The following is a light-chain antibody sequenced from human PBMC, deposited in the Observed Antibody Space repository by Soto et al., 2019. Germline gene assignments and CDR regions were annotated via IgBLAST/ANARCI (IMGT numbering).Light chain of an antibody. CDR1: SSDVGSNNY. J-gene: IGLJ2*01. Sequence: QSALTQPASVSGSPGQSITIPCTGTSSDVGSNNYVSWYQQYPGKAPKLIIYHVSDRPSGVSNRFSGSKSGSTASLTISGLQAEDEADYYCSSHVGTSTPHVAFGGGTKLTVL. CDR3: SSHVGTSTPHVA. CDR2: HVS. V-gene: IGLV2-14*03.